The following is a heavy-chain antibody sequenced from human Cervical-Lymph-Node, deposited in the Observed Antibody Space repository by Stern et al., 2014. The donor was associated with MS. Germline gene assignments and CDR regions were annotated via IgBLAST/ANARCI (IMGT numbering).Heavy chain of an antibody. J-gene: IGHJ3*02. D-gene: IGHD6-19*01. CDR3: ARSIPGAGNHAFHI. CDR1: GFSLSTNTMR. V-gene: IGHV2-70*04. Sequence: QVTLKESGPALVRPTQTLTLTCTFSGFSLSTNTMRVNWIRQPPGKALEWLARLDWNDDKFYSPSLRTRLTISTDTSAQPVVLTMTNMDPVDTATYYCARSIPGAGNHAFHIWGQGTVVTVSS. CDR2: LDWNDDK.